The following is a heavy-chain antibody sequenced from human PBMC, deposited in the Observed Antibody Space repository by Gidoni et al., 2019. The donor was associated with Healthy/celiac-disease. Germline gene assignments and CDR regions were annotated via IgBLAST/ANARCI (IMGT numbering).Heavy chain of an antibody. CDR2: IIPIFGTA. V-gene: IGHV1-69*01. J-gene: IGHJ4*02. CDR1: GRTFCSYA. Sequence: QVQPVQSGAEVKKPGSSVKVSCTASGRTFCSYAIRWVRQAPVQGLEWMGGIIPIFGTANYAQKFQGRVTITADESTSTAYMELSSLRSEDTAVYYCAREGPSYDSSGYSGYWGQGTLVTVSS. D-gene: IGHD3-22*01. CDR3: AREGPSYDSSGYSGY.